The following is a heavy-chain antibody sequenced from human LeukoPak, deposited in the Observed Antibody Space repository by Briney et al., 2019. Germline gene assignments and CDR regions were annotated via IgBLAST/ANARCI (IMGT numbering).Heavy chain of an antibody. Sequence: PSETLSLTCTVSGGSIVSYYWSWIRQSPGKGLEWIGNIYYRGRTNYNPSLRGRVTMSVDTSKNLFSLKLTSVTASDTAVYYCARIPSDISGAIFYAMDVWGQGTTVTVSS. V-gene: IGHV4-59*08. CDR1: GGSIVSYY. CDR2: IYYRGRT. J-gene: IGHJ6*02. CDR3: ARIPSDISGAIFYAMDV. D-gene: IGHD3-9*01.